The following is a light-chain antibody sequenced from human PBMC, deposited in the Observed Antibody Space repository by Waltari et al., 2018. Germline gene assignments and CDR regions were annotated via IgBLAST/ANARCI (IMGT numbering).Light chain of an antibody. V-gene: IGLV2-8*01. CDR3: TSDTGSDFYV. J-gene: IGLJ1*01. Sequence: QSALTQPPSASGSPGQSVTISCPGTISDLGSVSWYQQHPGKAPKILIYEVTKRPSGVPDRFSASATGNTASLTVSGLQAEDEADYYCTSDTGSDFYVFGTGTKVTVL. CDR1: ISDLGS. CDR2: EVT.